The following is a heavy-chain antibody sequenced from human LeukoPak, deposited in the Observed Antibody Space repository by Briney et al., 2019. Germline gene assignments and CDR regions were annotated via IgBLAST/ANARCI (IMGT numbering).Heavy chain of an antibody. V-gene: IGHV3-23*01. J-gene: IGHJ4*02. Sequence: GGSLRLSCAASGFTFSSYAMIWVRKAQGQGLEWVSAISGSGGSSYYADSVKGRFTISRDNSKNTLNLQMNSLRADDPAVYYCAKVFGGGYDNDYWGQGTLVTVSS. CDR3: AKVFGGGYDNDY. D-gene: IGHD5-12*01. CDR2: ISGSGGSS. CDR1: GFTFSSYA.